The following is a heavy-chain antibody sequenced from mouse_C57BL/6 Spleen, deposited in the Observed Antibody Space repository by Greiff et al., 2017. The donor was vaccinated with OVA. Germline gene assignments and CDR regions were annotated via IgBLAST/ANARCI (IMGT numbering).Heavy chain of an antibody. Sequence: QVQLQQPGAELVKPGASVKLSCKASGYTFTSYWMQWVKQRPGQGLEWIGEIDPSDSYTNYNQKFKGKATLTVDTSSSTAYMQLSSLTSEDSAVYYCARRYYGNAYYFGYWGKGTTLTVYS. V-gene: IGHV1-50*01. CDR3: ARRYYGNAYYFGY. J-gene: IGHJ2*01. D-gene: IGHD2-1*01. CDR1: GYTFTSYW. CDR2: IDPSDSYT.